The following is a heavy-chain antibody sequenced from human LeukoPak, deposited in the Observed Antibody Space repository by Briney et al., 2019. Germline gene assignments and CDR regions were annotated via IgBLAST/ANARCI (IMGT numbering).Heavy chain of an antibody. CDR1: GFTVSSNY. J-gene: IGHJ5*02. CDR3: ARDVRSRFGEEENWFDP. CDR2: IYSGGST. Sequence: GGSLRLSCAASGFTVSSNYMSWVRQAPGKGLEWVSVIYSGGSTYYADSVKGRFTISRDNSKNTLYLQMNSLRAEDTAVYYCARDVRSRFGEEENWFDPWGQGTLVTVSS. V-gene: IGHV3-53*01. D-gene: IGHD3-10*01.